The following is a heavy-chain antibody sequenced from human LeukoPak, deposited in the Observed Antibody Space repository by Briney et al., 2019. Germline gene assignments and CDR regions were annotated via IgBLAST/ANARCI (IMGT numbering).Heavy chain of an antibody. D-gene: IGHD6-19*01. J-gene: IGHJ4*02. CDR1: VFTFSRYT. CDR3: ATGVSGPIDS. V-gene: IGHV3-48*01. CDR2: ISSSSSTI. Sequence: PGGSLRLSCAASVFTFSRYTMNWVRQAPGKGLEWISYISSSSSTIYYADSVKGRFTISRDNANNTVNLQITSLRAQATAVYYCATGVSGPIDSWGQGTLVTVSS.